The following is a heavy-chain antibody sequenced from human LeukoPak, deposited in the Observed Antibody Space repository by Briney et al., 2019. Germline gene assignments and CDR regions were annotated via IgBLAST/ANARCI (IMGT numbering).Heavy chain of an antibody. CDR1: GYTFTSDG. D-gene: IGHD3-22*01. CDR3: ARDLHYYDSSGYSYYDTFDI. V-gene: IGHV1-18*01. CDR2: ISGYNGHT. Sequence: GASVKVSCKASGYTFTSDGLSWVRQAPGQGLEWMGWISGYNGHTNYAQKLQGRVTMTTDTSTSTAYMELRSLRSDDTALYYCARDLHYYDSSGYSYYDTFDIWGQGTMVTVSS. J-gene: IGHJ3*02.